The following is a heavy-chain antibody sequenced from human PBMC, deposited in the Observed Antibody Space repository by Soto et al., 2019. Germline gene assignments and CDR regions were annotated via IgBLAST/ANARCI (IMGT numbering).Heavy chain of an antibody. J-gene: IGHJ6*02. V-gene: IGHV1-46*01. D-gene: IGHD1-26*01. CDR2: IDPGYPAGRST. CDR1: GYTLTTLY. Sequence: QVQVVQSGAEVKKPGASGKVSFKASGYTLTTLYMHWVRPAPGQGLEWMGVIDPGYPAGRSTTYAKKFKGRVTMTTGTSTSTVYMELGRRRSDDTAVYYCAREAMVAGAIIGMDVWGQGTKVTVS. CDR3: AREAMVAGAIIGMDV.